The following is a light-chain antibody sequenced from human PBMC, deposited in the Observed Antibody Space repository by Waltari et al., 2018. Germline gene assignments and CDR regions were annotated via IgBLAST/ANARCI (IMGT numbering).Light chain of an antibody. CDR2: VAS. Sequence: CRASQSISNYLVCCHQKPASAPTRLIYVASCRRAGVTSGFSGSGSGTDFTLTISSMQPDDFAAEYCRQKYSTALTTFGQGTKLEVK. CDR3: RQKYSTALTT. J-gene: IGKJ1*01. V-gene: IGKV1-39*01. CDR1: QSISNY.